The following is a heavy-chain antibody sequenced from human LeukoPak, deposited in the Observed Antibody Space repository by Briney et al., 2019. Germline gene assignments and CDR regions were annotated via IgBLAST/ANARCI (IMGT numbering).Heavy chain of an antibody. CDR2: IYYSGST. Sequence: PSETLSLSCTVSGGSISSSSYYWGWIRQPPGKGLEWIGSIYYSGSTYYNPSLKSRVTISVDTSKNQFSLQLISVTAADTAVYYCARPGRRDYYFDYWGQGTLVTVSS. J-gene: IGHJ4*02. V-gene: IGHV4-39*01. D-gene: IGHD2-21*02. CDR3: ARPGRRDYYFDY. CDR1: GGSISSSSYY.